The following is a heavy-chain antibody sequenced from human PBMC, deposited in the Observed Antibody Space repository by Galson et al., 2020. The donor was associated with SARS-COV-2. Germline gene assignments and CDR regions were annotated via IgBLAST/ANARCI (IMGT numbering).Heavy chain of an antibody. CDR3: ARHGYDSSGYYPDY. CDR2: IYHSGRT. J-gene: IGHJ4*02. D-gene: IGHD3-22*01. V-gene: IGHV4-39*01. Sequence: SETLSLTCTVSGGFISSSTYYWGWIRQSPGKGLEWIGTIYHSGRTHYSPSLKSQVTISVDTSKNQFSLKLSSVTAADTAVYYCARHGYDSSGYYPDYWGQGTLVTV. CDR1: GGFISSSTYY.